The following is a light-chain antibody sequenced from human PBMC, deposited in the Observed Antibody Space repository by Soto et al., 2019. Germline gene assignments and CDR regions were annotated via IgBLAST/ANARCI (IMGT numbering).Light chain of an antibody. CDR3: QQYNTYAT. CDR2: DAS. J-gene: IGKJ5*01. CDR1: QNIRNL. V-gene: IGKV1-5*01. Sequence: DIQLTQSPSTLSAAVGDSVTITCRSSQNIRNLLAWYQQKPGKAPKPLIYDASTLKTGVPSSFSGSGSGSEFNFTITGLQPDDFATYFCQQYNTYATFGQGTRLEIK.